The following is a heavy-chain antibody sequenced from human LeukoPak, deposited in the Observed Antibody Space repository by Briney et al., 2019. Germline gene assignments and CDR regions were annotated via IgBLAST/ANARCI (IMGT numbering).Heavy chain of an antibody. D-gene: IGHD3-3*01. J-gene: IGHJ6*02. CDR2: IYYSGST. CDR1: GGSISSYY. Sequence: SETLSLTCTVSGGSISSYYWSWIRQPPGKRLEWIGYIYYSGSTNYNPSLKSRVTISVDTSKNQFSLKLSSVTAADTAVYYCARCFWSGYYDYYYGMDVWGQGTTVTVSS. V-gene: IGHV4-59*01. CDR3: ARCFWSGYYDYYYGMDV.